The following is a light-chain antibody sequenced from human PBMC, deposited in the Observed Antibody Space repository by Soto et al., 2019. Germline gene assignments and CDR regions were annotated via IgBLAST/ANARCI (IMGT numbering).Light chain of an antibody. Sequence: QSALTQPASVSGSPGQSITISCTGSSSDVGGHNHVSWYQQHPGKAPKLIIYEVGNRPSGVSNRFSGSKSGNTASLTISGFQAEDEADYDCNSYTSISTHVFGTGTKLTVL. J-gene: IGLJ1*01. CDR1: SSDVGGHNH. CDR3: NSYTSISTHV. CDR2: EVG. V-gene: IGLV2-14*01.